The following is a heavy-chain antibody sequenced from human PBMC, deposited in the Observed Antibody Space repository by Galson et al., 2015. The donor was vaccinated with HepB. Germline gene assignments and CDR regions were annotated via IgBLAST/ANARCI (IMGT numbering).Heavy chain of an antibody. CDR1: GFTFSSYA. D-gene: IGHD6-13*01. J-gene: IGHJ4*02. CDR3: AKGGRQQLPSQYYFDY. Sequence: SLRLSCAASGFTFSSYAMSWVRQAPGKGLEWVSAISGSGGSTYYADSVKGRFTISRDNSKNTLYLQMNSLRAEDTAVYYCAKGGRQQLPSQYYFDYWGQGTLVTVSS. CDR2: ISGSGGST. V-gene: IGHV3-23*01.